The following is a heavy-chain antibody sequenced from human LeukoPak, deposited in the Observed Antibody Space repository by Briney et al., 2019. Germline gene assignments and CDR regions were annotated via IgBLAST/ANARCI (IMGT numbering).Heavy chain of an antibody. J-gene: IGHJ4*02. CDR3: ARGREQLGDIDY. V-gene: IGHV4-30-4*08. CDR2: IYYSGST. CDR1: GGSISSGDYY. D-gene: IGHD6-6*01. Sequence: TPSETVSLTCTVSGGSISSGDYYWSWIRQPPGKGLEWIGYIYYSGSTYYNPSLKSRVTISVDTSKNQFSLKLSSVTAADTAVYYCARGREQLGDIDYWGQGTLVTVSS.